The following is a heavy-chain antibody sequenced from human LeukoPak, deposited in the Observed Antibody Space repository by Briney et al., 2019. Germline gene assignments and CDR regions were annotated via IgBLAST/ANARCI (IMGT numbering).Heavy chain of an antibody. CDR1: GGTFSSYA. D-gene: IGHD3-22*01. V-gene: IGHV1-69*05. J-gene: IGHJ4*02. CDR2: IIPIFGIA. CDR3: ARESDSSGYHDY. Sequence: SVKVSCKASGGTFSSYAISWVRQAPGQGLEWMGGIIPIFGIANYAQKFQGRVTITTDESTSTAYMELSSLRSEDTAVYYCARESDSSGYHDYWGQGTLVTVSS.